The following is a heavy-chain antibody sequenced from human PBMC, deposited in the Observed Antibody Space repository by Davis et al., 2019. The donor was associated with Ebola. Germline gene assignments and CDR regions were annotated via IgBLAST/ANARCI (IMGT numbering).Heavy chain of an antibody. J-gene: IGHJ6*02. CDR1: GYTFTGYY. D-gene: IGHD1-26*01. CDR2: INAGNGNT. Sequence: ASVKASCKASGYTFTGYYMHWVRQAPGQRLEWMGWINAGNGNTKYSQKFQGRVTITRDTSASTAYMELSSLRSEDTAVYYCARDGGGIRGYYYYGMDVWGQGTTVTVSS. V-gene: IGHV1-3*01. CDR3: ARDGGGIRGYYYYGMDV.